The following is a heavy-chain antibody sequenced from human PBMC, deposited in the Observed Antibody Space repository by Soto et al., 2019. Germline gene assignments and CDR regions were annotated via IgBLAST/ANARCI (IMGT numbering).Heavy chain of an antibody. J-gene: IGHJ4*02. V-gene: IGHV1-69*13. CDR2: IIPIFGTA. Sequence: VASVKVSCKASGGTFSSYASSWVRQAPGQGLEWMGGIIPIFGTANYAQKFQGRVTITADESTSTAYMELSSLRSEDTAVYYCARTRQEYCGGDCYSDYFDYWGQGTLVTVSS. CDR3: ARTRQEYCGGDCYSDYFDY. D-gene: IGHD2-21*02. CDR1: GGTFSSYA.